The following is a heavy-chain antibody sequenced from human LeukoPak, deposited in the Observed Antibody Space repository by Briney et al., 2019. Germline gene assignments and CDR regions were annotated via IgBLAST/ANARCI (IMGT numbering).Heavy chain of an antibody. CDR2: IYSGGST. CDR3: ARAAERYDFWSGYHFDY. Sequence: PGGSLRLSCAASGFTVSSNYMSWVRQAPGKGLEWVSVIYSGGSTYYADSVKGRFTISRDNSKNTLYLQMNSLRAEDTAVYYCARAAERYDFWSGYHFDYWGQGTLVTVSS. CDR1: GFTVSSNY. V-gene: IGHV3-66*02. J-gene: IGHJ4*02. D-gene: IGHD3-3*01.